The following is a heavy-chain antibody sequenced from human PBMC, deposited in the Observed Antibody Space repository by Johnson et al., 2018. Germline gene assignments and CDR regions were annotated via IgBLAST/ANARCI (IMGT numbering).Heavy chain of an antibody. V-gene: IGHV1-69*01. CDR3: ATPISAGAEYFQH. J-gene: IGHJ1*01. CDR1: GGTFSSYG. CDR2: FIPIFGAA. Sequence: QVQLVQSGAEVKKPGSSVKVSCKASGGTFSSYGISWVRQAPGQGLEWMGGFIPIFGAANYGQKFQGRVTITADESTNTAYMELSSLRSEDTAVDCCATPISAGAEYFQHWGQGTLVTVSS. D-gene: IGHD3-3*01.